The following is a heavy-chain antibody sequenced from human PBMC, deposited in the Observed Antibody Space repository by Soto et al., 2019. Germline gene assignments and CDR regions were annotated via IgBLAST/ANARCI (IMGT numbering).Heavy chain of an antibody. Sequence: SVKVSCKASGGTFSSYAISWVRQAPGQGFEWMGGIIPIFGTANYAQKFQGRVTITADESTSTAYMELSSLRSEDTAVYYCAGPPELTRIYYYYGMDVWGQGTTVTVSS. D-gene: IGHD1-7*01. CDR2: IIPIFGTA. CDR1: GGTFSSYA. CDR3: AGPPELTRIYYYYGMDV. J-gene: IGHJ6*02. V-gene: IGHV1-69*13.